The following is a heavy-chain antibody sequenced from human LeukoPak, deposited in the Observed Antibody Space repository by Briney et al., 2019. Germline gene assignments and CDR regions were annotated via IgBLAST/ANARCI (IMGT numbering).Heavy chain of an antibody. CDR1: GGSLSGSY. CDR3: ARGDTSFYDAFDI. V-gene: IGHV4-4*07. CDR2: IFPNGRT. J-gene: IGHJ3*02. D-gene: IGHD2-2*01. Sequence: PSETLSLTYTVSGGSLSGSYWRRVRRPAGKGLEWIGRIFPNGRTNIHPLLKSRVSMSVDRSINQFSLRLYSGTAADTVVYYCARGDTSFYDAFDIWGQGTNVTVAS.